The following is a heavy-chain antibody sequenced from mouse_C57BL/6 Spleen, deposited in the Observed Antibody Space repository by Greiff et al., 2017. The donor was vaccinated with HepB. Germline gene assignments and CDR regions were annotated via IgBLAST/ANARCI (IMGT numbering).Heavy chain of an antibody. Sequence: EVQRVESGGGLVKPGGSLKLSCAASGFTFSDYGMHWVRQAPGKGLEWVAYISSGSSTIYYADTVKGRFTFSRDNTKNTLFLQMTSLRSEDTAMYYCATLKPYFDVWGTGTTVTVSS. CDR1: GFTFSDYG. CDR3: ATLKPYFDV. D-gene: IGHD1-3*01. CDR2: ISSGSSTI. J-gene: IGHJ1*03. V-gene: IGHV5-17*01.